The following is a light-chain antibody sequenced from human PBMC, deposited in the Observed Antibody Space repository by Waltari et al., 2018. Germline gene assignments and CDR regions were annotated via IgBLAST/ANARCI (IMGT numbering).Light chain of an antibody. CDR1: SGDVGGYNY. V-gene: IGLV2-11*01. CDR3: CSYAGSIFIWV. Sequence: QSALTQPRSVSGSPGLSVTISCTGTSGDVGGYNYVAWYQHHPGKAPKLLVYGVTKRPSGVPDRCSGSKSGNTASLTISGLQADDEADYYCCSYAGSIFIWVFGGGTKLTVL. CDR2: GVT. J-gene: IGLJ3*02.